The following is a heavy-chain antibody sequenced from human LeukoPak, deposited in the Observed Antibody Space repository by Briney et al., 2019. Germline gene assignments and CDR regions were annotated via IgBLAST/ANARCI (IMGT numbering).Heavy chain of an antibody. Sequence: SETLSLTCTVSGGSISSYYWSWIRQPAGKGLEWIGRIYTSGSTNYNPSLKSRVTMSVDTSKNQFPLKLSSVTAADTAVYYCARDFAGSYASTDDYWGQGTLVTVSS. V-gene: IGHV4-4*07. D-gene: IGHD1-26*01. J-gene: IGHJ4*02. CDR2: IYTSGST. CDR3: ARDFAGSYASTDDY. CDR1: GGSISSYY.